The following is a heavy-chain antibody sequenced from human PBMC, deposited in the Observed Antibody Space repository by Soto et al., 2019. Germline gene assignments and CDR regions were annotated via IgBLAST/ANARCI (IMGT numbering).Heavy chain of an antibody. CDR1: GGSLSNYY. CDR2: IYTGGSI. J-gene: IGHJ5*02. V-gene: IGHV4-4*07. Sequence: SETLSLTCIVSGGSLSNYYWSWIRQPTGKGLEWIGRIYTGGSINQNPSLKSRVTMSVDTSKQQFSLKLTSVTAADTAVYYCARDLDSSGFSPDWFDPWG. D-gene: IGHD3-22*01. CDR3: ARDLDSSGFSPDWFDP.